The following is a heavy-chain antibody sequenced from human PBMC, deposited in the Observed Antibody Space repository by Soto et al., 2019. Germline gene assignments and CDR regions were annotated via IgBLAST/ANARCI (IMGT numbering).Heavy chain of an antibody. J-gene: IGHJ4*02. CDR2: IYYNGNT. D-gene: IGHD3-16*01. V-gene: IGHV4-59*01. Sequence: PSETLSLTCTVSGGSINNYYWNWIRQPPGKGLEWIAYIYYNGNTDSNPSLEGRVTISLDTPKNQLSLELSSVTAADTAVYYCVIFYHGHSYANIDFRGPGILVTVS. CDR1: GGSINNYY. CDR3: VIFYHGHSYANIDF.